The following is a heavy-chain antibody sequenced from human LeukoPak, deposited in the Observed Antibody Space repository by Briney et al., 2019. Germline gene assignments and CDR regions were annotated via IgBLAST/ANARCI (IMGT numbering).Heavy chain of an antibody. Sequence: SETLSLTCTVSGGSISSYYWSWIRQPPGKGLEWIGYIYYSGSTNYNPSLKSRVTISVDTSKNQFSLKLSSVTAADTAVYYCARGRGYSFPFDYWGQGTLVTVSS. D-gene: IGHD5-18*01. V-gene: IGHV4-59*01. CDR2: IYYSGST. CDR1: GGSISSYY. CDR3: ARGRGYSFPFDY. J-gene: IGHJ4*02.